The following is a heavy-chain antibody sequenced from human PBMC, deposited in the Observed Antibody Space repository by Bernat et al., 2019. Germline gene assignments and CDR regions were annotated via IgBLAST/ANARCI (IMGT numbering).Heavy chain of an antibody. CDR1: GFTFSRYW. CDR2: INQDGGEK. Sequence: DVKLVESGGGLVQPGGSLRLSCAASGFTFSRYWMSWVRQAPGKGLEWVANINQDGGEKIYVDSVEGRYTISRDNAKNSLYLQIHGLRAEDTADYYCARVGYSSSSFDYWGQGTLVTVSS. CDR3: ARVGYSSSSFDY. D-gene: IGHD6-13*01. V-gene: IGHV3-7*01. J-gene: IGHJ4*02.